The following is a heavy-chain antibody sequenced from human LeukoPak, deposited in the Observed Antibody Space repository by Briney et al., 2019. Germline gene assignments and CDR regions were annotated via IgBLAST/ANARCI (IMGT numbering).Heavy chain of an antibody. J-gene: IGHJ6*03. CDR2: ISSSGSTI. CDR3: ARCDSGYYYYMDV. CDR1: GFSFSDYY. V-gene: IGHV3-11*04. Sequence: PGGSLRLSCAASGFSFSDYYMNWIRQAPGKGLEWVSYISSSGSTIYHADSVKGRFTISRDNAKNSLYLQMNSLRAEDTAVYYCARCDSGYYYYMDVWGKGTTVTVSS. D-gene: IGHD2-21*01.